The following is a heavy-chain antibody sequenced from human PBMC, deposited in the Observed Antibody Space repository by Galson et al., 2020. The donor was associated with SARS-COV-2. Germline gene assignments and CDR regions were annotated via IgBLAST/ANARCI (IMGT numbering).Heavy chain of an antibody. Sequence: GGSLRLSCAASGFTFSSYAMHWVRQAPGKGLEWVAVISYDGNNKYYADSVKGRFTISRDNSKNTLYLQMNSLRAEDTAVYYCARDKLATYSSGWHDYWGQGTLVTVSS. CDR1: GFTFSSYA. D-gene: IGHD6-19*01. J-gene: IGHJ4*02. V-gene: IGHV3-30*04. CDR3: ARDKLATYSSGWHDY. CDR2: ISYDGNNK.